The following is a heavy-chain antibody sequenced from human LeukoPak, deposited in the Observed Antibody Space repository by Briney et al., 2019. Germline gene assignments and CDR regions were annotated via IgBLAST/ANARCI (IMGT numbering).Heavy chain of an antibody. J-gene: IGHJ6*03. CDR1: GFTFSDYY. CDR3: ARSYDLGYYMDV. D-gene: IGHD3-3*01. CDR2: ISSSGSAI. Sequence: GGSLRLSCAASGFTFSDYYMSWIRQAPGKGLEWVSYISSSGSAICYADSVKGRFTISRDNAKNSLYLQMNSLRAEDTAVYYCARSYDLGYYMDVWGKGTTVTVSS. V-gene: IGHV3-11*01.